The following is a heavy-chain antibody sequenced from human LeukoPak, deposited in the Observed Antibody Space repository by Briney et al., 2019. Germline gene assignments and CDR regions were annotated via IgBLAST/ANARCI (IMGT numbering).Heavy chain of an antibody. D-gene: IGHD2-15*01. CDR2: IYYSGST. Sequence: PSETLSLTCTVSGGSISSSSYYWGWIRQPPGKGLEWIGSIYYSGSTYYNPSLKSRVTISVDTSKNQFSLKLSSVTAADTAVYYCARLGYCSGGSCYSGYYYYYMDVWGKGTTVTISS. J-gene: IGHJ6*03. CDR1: GGSISSSSYY. V-gene: IGHV4-39*07. CDR3: ARLGYCSGGSCYSGYYYYYMDV.